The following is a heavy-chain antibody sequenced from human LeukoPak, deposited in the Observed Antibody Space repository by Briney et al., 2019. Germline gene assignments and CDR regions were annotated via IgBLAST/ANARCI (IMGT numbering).Heavy chain of an antibody. CDR2: ISNSAI. D-gene: IGHD4-11*01. Sequence: GGSLRLSCAASGFTFSSYSMNWVRQAPGKGLEWVSYISNSAIYYADSLKCRFTIPRDNAKNSLYLQMNSLRDEDTAVYYCARDTDYSFDYWGQGTLVTVSS. CDR3: ARDTDYSFDY. J-gene: IGHJ4*02. V-gene: IGHV3-48*02. CDR1: GFTFSSYS.